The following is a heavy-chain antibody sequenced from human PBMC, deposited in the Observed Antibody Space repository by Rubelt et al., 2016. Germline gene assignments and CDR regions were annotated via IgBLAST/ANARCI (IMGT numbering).Heavy chain of an antibody. CDR3: AHRRPDYFDD. J-gene: IGHJ4*02. Sequence: QITLEESGPALVKPTQALALTCTFSGFSLSTSGEGVGWIRQPPGKALEWFALIYWDAAKRYSPSLKSRLTITKDTSKNLVVLTMPNMDHVDTATYYCAHRRPDYFDDWGQGTLVTVSS. V-gene: IGHV2-5*02. CDR2: IYWDAAK. CDR1: GFSLSTSGEG.